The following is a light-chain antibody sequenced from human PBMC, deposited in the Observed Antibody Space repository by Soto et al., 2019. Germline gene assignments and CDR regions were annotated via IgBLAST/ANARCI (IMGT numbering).Light chain of an antibody. CDR3: QQYTNWPSWT. V-gene: IGKV3-15*01. J-gene: IGKJ1*01. CDR2: GAS. CDR1: QNINTY. Sequence: EKVMTQSPATLSMSPGERATLSCRVSQNINTYLAWYQQKPGQAPRLLIYGASTRATGIPARFSGSGSGTEFTLTISSLQSEDFAVYYCQQYTNWPSWTFGQGTKVEIK.